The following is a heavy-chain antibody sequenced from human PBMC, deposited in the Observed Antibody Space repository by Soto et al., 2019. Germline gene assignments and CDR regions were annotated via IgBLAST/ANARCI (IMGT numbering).Heavy chain of an antibody. D-gene: IGHD4-17*01. J-gene: IGHJ4*02. CDR3: AGGNDYAKIGY. CDR2: ISYSEST. V-gene: IGHV4-31*03. Sequence: TLSLTCTVSGGSINSRGYYCSWIRQFPGKGLEWIGYISYSESTDYNPSLKSRVTISADTSKNQFSLKLSSVTAADTAVYYCAGGNDYAKIGYWGQGAQVTVSS. CDR1: GGSINSRGYY.